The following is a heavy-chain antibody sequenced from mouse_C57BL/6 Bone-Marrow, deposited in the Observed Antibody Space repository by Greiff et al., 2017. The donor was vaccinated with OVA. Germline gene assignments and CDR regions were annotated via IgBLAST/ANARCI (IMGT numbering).Heavy chain of an antibody. Sequence: VQLQQPGAELVMPGASVKLSCKASGYTFTSYWMHWVTQRPGQGLEWIGEIDPSDSYTNYNQKFKGKSTLTVDKSSSTAYMQLSSLTSEDSAVYYCAAYSNYGAMDYWGQGTSVTVSS. CDR1: GYTFTSYW. D-gene: IGHD2-5*01. CDR3: AAYSNYGAMDY. CDR2: IDPSDSYT. V-gene: IGHV1-69*01. J-gene: IGHJ4*01.